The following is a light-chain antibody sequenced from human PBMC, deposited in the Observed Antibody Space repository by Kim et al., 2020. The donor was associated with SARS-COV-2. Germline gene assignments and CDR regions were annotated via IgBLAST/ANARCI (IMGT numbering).Light chain of an antibody. CDR1: SSNIGSNY. Sequence: VLTQPPSASGTPGQRVTISCSGSSSNIGSNYVYWYQQLPGTAPKLVIYRNNQRPSGVPDRFSGSKSGTSATLAISGLRSEDEADYYCAAWDDSLSGVIFGGGTQLTV. CDR3: AAWDDSLSGVI. J-gene: IGLJ2*01. CDR2: RNN. V-gene: IGLV1-47*01.